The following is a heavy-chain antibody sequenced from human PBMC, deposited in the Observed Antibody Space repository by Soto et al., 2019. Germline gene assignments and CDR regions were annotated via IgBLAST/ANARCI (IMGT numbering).Heavy chain of an antibody. D-gene: IGHD5-18*01. CDR1: GGSISSYY. V-gene: IGHV4-59*01. CDR2: IYYSGST. Sequence: PSETLSLTCTVSGGSISSYYWSWIRQPPGKGLEWIGYIYYSGSTNYNPSLKSRVTISVDTSKNQFSLKLSSVTAADTAVYYCDTGPCGYSYFDYWGQGTLVTVSS. J-gene: IGHJ4*02. CDR3: DTGPCGYSYFDY.